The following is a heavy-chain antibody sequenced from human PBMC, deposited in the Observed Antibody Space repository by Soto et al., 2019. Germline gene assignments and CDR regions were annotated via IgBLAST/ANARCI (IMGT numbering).Heavy chain of an antibody. CDR2: ITTGGENS. CDR3: AKGGGGDHGD. Sequence: EVQLLESGGGLAQPGGSLRLSCEASGFTFSNSDMCWVRQAPGKGLEWIGSITTGGENSFYADSVKGRFTISRDNSKNPLYLKMNSLSVDDTAFYFCAKGGGGDHGDWGQGSPVAVSS. J-gene: IGHJ4*02. D-gene: IGHD3-16*01. CDR1: GFTFSNSD. V-gene: IGHV3-23*01.